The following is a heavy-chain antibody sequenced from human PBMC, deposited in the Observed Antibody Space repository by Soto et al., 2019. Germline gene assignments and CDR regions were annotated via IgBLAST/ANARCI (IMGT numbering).Heavy chain of an antibody. J-gene: IGHJ4*02. CDR1: GFTFTRYS. CDR3: ARESEDLTSNFDY. Sequence: EVQLVESGGGLVKPGGSLRLSCAASGFTFTRYSMNWVRQAPGKGLEWVSSISSTTNYIYYGDSMKGRFTISRDNAKNSLYLEMNRLRAEDTAVYYCARESEDLTSNFDYWGQGPLVTVSS. V-gene: IGHV3-21*06. CDR2: ISSTTNYI.